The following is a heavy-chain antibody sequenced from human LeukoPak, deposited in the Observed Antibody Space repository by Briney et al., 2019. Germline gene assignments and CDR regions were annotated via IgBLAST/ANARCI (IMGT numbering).Heavy chain of an antibody. Sequence: PSETLSLTCTVSGGSISSGGHSWSWIRQPPGKGLEWIGYIYHSGSGSTYYNPSLKSRVTISIDKSKNQFSLKLNSVTAADTAVYYRATINDFWSGPTSPVWGQGTTVTASS. CDR1: GGSISSGGHS. V-gene: IGHV4-30-2*01. J-gene: IGHJ6*02. CDR2: IYHSGSGST. D-gene: IGHD3-3*01. CDR3: ATINDFWSGPTSPV.